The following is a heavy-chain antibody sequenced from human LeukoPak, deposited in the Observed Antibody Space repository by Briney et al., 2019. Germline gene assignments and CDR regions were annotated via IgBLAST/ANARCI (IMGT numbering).Heavy chain of an antibody. V-gene: IGHV1-69*13. CDR3: ARGRLYCSGGSCSTGPDY. D-gene: IGHD2-15*01. CDR1: GGTFSSYA. CDR2: IIPIFGTA. Sequence: SVKVSCKASGGTFSSYAISWVRQAPGQGLEWMGGIIPIFGTANYAQKFQGRVTITADESMSTAYMELSSLRSEDTAVYYCARGRLYCSGGSCSTGPDYWGQGTLVTVSS. J-gene: IGHJ4*02.